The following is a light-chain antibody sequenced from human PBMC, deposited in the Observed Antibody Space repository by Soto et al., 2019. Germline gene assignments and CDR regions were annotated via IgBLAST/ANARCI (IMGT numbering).Light chain of an antibody. J-gene: IGKJ4*01. Sequence: EIVMTQSPATLSVSPGERATLSCRASQSVSSNLAWYQQKPGQAPRLLIYSASARATGIPARFSGSGSWTEFTLTISRLHSEDFAIYYCQQCNICPLTFGGGTKMEIK. CDR1: QSVSSN. CDR2: SAS. CDR3: QQCNICPLT. V-gene: IGKV3-15*01.